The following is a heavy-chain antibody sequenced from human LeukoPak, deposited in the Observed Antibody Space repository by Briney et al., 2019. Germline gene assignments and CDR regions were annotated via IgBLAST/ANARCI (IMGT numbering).Heavy chain of an antibody. V-gene: IGHV3-48*03. CDR3: AREPVVTGNFDY. CDR1: GFTFSSYE. D-gene: IGHD4-23*01. CDR2: ISSSGSTI. Sequence: GGSLRLSCAASGFTFSSYEMNWVRQAPGNGLEWVSYISSSGSTIYYADSVKGRFTISRDNAKNSLYLQMNSLRAEDTAVYYCAREPVVTGNFDYWGQGTLVTVSS. J-gene: IGHJ4*02.